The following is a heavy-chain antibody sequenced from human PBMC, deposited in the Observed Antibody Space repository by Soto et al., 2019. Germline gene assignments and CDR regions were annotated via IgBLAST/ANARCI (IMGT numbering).Heavy chain of an antibody. V-gene: IGHV1-69*02. Sequence: GASVKVSCKASGGTFSSYTISWVRQAPGQGLEWMGRIIPILGIANYAQKFQGRVTITADKSTSTAYMELSSLRSEDTAVYYCARVGRRGDGYNSFYWGQGTLVTVSS. J-gene: IGHJ4*02. CDR2: IIPILGIA. CDR3: ARVGRRGDGYNSFY. CDR1: GGTFSSYT. D-gene: IGHD5-12*01.